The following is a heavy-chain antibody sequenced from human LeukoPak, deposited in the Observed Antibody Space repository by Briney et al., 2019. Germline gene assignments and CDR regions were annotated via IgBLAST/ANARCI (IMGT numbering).Heavy chain of an antibody. CDR1: GGSISSSSYY. J-gene: IGHJ4*02. Sequence: SETLSLTCTVSGGSISSSSYYWGWIRQPPGKGLEWIGSIYYSGSTYYNPSLKSRVTISVDTSKNQFSLKLSSVTAADTAVYYCAREYSGYPGSLSEFDYWGQGTLVTVSS. D-gene: IGHD5-12*01. CDR3: AREYSGYPGSLSEFDY. V-gene: IGHV4-39*07. CDR2: IYYSGST.